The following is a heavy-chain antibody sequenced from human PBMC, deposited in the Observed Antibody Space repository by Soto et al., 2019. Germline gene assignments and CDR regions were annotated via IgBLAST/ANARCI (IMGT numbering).Heavy chain of an antibody. D-gene: IGHD2-15*01. CDR2: IYYSGST. CDR3: ARDGNCSGGSCYSGPFDY. CDR1: GGSLSSGGYY. Sequence: SETLSLTCTVSGGSLSSGGYYWSWIRQHPRKSLEWIGYIYYSGSTYYNPSLKSRVTISVDTSKNQFSLKLSSVTAADTAVYYCARDGNCSGGSCYSGPFDYWGQGTLVTVSS. V-gene: IGHV4-31*03. J-gene: IGHJ4*02.